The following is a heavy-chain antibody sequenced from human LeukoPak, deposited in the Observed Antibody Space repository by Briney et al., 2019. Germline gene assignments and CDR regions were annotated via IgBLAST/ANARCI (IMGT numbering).Heavy chain of an antibody. CDR2: INPNSGGT. J-gene: IGHJ3*02. Sequence: ASVKVSCKASGYTFTGYYMHWVRQAPGQGLEWMGWINPNSGGTNYAQKFQGRVTMTRDTSISTAYMELSRLRSGDTAVYYCARDIQQLVSFDIWGQGTMVTVSS. CDR1: GYTFTGYY. D-gene: IGHD6-13*01. CDR3: ARDIQQLVSFDI. V-gene: IGHV1-2*02.